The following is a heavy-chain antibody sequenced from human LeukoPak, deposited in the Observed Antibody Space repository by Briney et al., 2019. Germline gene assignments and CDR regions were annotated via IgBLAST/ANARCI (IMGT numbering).Heavy chain of an antibody. Sequence: KPSETLSLTCTVSGGSISSYYWSWIRQPPGKGLEWIGYIYYSGSTNYNPSLKSRVTISVDTSKNQFSLKLSSVTAADTAVYYCARLPYGSGSHGHYFDYWGQGTLVTVSS. V-gene: IGHV4-59*08. J-gene: IGHJ4*02. CDR2: IYYSGST. CDR1: GGSISSYY. CDR3: ARLPYGSGSHGHYFDY. D-gene: IGHD3-10*01.